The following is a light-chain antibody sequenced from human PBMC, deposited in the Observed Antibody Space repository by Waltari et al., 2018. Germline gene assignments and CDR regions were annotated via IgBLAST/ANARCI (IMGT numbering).Light chain of an antibody. CDR1: QSVSNN. CDR2: GAS. J-gene: IGKJ3*01. CDR3: QQYXNWPPLFT. V-gene: IGKV3-15*01. Sequence: EIVMTQSPATLSXSPGXRATLSCRASQSVSNNLAWYQQKPGQAPRLLIYGASNRATGIPARFSGSGSGTEFTLTISSLXXEDXAVYYCQQYXNWPPLFTXXXGTXVDXK.